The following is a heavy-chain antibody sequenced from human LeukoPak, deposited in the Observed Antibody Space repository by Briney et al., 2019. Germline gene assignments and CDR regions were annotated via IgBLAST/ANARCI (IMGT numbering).Heavy chain of an antibody. Sequence: ASVEVSCKASGYTFTSYYMHWVRQAPGQGLESMGIINPSGGSTSYAQKFQGRVTMTRDTSTSTVYMELSSLRSEDTAVYYCAREGPSEYGSRVAARNDYWGQGTLVTVSS. D-gene: IGHD6-6*01. CDR2: INPSGGST. V-gene: IGHV1-46*03. CDR1: GYTFTSYY. J-gene: IGHJ4*02. CDR3: AREGPSEYGSRVAARNDY.